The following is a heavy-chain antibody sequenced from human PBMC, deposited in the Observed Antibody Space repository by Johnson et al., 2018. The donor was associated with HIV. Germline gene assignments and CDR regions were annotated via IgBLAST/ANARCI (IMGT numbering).Heavy chain of an antibody. CDR1: GFTFSSYG. V-gene: IGHV3-30*02. CDR2: IRYDGSNK. J-gene: IGHJ3*02. Sequence: QVQLVESGGGVVQPGGSLRLSCAASGFTFSSYGMHWVRQAPGKGLEWVAFIRYDGSNKYYADSVKGRFTISRDNSKNTLYLQMNSLRPEDTALYYCANRKDILTGYDAFDIWGQGTMVTVSS. D-gene: IGHD3-9*01. CDR3: ANRKDILTGYDAFDI.